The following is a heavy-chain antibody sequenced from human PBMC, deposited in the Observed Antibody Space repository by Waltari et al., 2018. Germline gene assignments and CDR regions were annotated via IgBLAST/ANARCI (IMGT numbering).Heavy chain of an antibody. D-gene: IGHD3-10*01. Sequence: LQLQESGPGLVKPSETLSLTCTVSGDSINNTPDYWGWIRQPPGKGLEWVGSYYNSGNTYYNPSLKSRLTISADTSNNQFSLQITSVTAADAAVYFCATDTPGNYYKQWVHWGRGILVTVSS. V-gene: IGHV4-39*01. CDR3: ATDTPGNYYKQWVH. CDR1: GDSINNTPDY. J-gene: IGHJ4*02. CDR2: YYNSGNT.